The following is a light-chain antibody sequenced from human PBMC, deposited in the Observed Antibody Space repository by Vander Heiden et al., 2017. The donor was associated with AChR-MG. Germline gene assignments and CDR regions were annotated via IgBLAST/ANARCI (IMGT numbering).Light chain of an antibody. Sequence: EIVLTQSPGTLSLSPGERATLSCRASQSISSDYFAWYQQKPGQAPRLLIYGASSRATGIPDRFSGSGSGADFTLTINRLEPEDFAVYYCQQYGSPPMYTFGQGTKVEIK. CDR2: GAS. CDR3: QQYGSPPMYT. J-gene: IGKJ2*01. CDR1: QSISSDY. V-gene: IGKV3-20*01.